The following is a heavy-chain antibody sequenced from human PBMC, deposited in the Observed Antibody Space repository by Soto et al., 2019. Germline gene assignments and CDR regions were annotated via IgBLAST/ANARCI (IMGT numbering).Heavy chain of an antibody. D-gene: IGHD5-18*01. V-gene: IGHV4-59*08. Sequence: SETLSLTCTVSGGSISSYYWSWIRQPPGKGLEWIGYIYYSGSTNYNPSLKSRVTISVDTSKNQFSLKLSSVTAADTAVNYCARQHSYGYDWVDYWGQGTLVTVS. CDR1: GGSISSYY. CDR2: IYYSGST. CDR3: ARQHSYGYDWVDY. J-gene: IGHJ4*02.